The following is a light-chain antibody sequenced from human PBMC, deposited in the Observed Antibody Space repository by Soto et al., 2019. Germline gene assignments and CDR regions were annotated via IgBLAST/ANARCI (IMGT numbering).Light chain of an antibody. CDR2: DAS. CDR3: QQYHNWPIT. J-gene: IGKJ5*01. V-gene: IGKV3-15*01. Sequence: EIVLTQSPATLSLSPGERATLSCRASPSVTNFLAWYQQKPGQAPRILMYDASTRATGISARFSGSGSGTEFTLTISSLQSEEFAVYYCQQYHNWPITFGKGTRLEIK. CDR1: PSVTNF.